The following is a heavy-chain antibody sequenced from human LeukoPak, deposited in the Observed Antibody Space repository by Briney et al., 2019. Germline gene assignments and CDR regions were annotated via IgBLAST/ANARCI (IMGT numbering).Heavy chain of an antibody. Sequence: SETLSHTCTVSGGSISSHYWSWIRQPPGKGLEWIGYIYYSGSTNYNPSLKSRVTISVDTSKNQFSLKLSSVTAADTAVYYCARGYYYYYMDVWGKGTTVTVSS. CDR3: ARGYYYYYMDV. V-gene: IGHV4-59*11. CDR2: IYYSGST. J-gene: IGHJ6*03. CDR1: GGSISSHY.